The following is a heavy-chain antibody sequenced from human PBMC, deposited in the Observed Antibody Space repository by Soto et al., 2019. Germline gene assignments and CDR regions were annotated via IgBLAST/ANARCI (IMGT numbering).Heavy chain of an antibody. D-gene: IGHD5-12*01. CDR3: ASGDGYNDYYYYGMDV. Sequence: SVKVSCKASGGTFSSYAISWLRQAPGKGLEWMGGIIPIFGTANYAQKFQGRVTITADESTSTAYMELSSLRSEDTAVYYCASGDGYNDYYYYGMDVWGQGTTVTVSS. J-gene: IGHJ6*02. V-gene: IGHV1-69*13. CDR1: GGTFSSYA. CDR2: IIPIFGTA.